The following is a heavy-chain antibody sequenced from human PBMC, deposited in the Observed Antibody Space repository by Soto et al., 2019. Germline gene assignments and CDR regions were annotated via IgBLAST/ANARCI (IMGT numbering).Heavy chain of an antibody. D-gene: IGHD5-12*01. CDR1: GFTFSTYA. J-gene: IGHJ6*02. CDR3: ATDGYGGSWDV. Sequence: QVQLVESGGGVVQPGRSLRLSCAASGFTFSTYAMDWVRQAPGKGLEWVAVMSYDGGNEYYADSGKGRFTVSRDKSKNTLYLQMNSLRPEDTAVYYCATDGYGGSWDVWGQGTTVTVSS. CDR2: MSYDGGNE. V-gene: IGHV3-30-3*01.